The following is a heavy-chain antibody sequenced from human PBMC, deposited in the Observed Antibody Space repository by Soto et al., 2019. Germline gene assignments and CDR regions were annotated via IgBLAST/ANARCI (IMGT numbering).Heavy chain of an antibody. D-gene: IGHD1-26*01. Sequence: SETLSLTCAVYGGSFSGYYWSWIRQPPGKGLEWIGEVNHSGSTNYNPSLKSRVTISVDTSKNQFSLKLSSVTAADTAVYYCAVGSNSYYYYYGMDVWGQGTTVTVSS. CDR1: GGSFSGYY. CDR2: VNHSGST. J-gene: IGHJ6*02. V-gene: IGHV4-34*01. CDR3: AVGSNSYYYYYGMDV.